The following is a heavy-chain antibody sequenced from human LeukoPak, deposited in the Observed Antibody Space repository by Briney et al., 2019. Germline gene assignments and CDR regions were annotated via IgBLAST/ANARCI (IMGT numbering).Heavy chain of an antibody. CDR2: IYYSGST. D-gene: IGHD3-22*01. CDR1: GGSISSSSYY. Sequence: SETLSLTCTVSGGSISSSSYYWSWIRQPPGKGLEWIGYIYYSGSTYYNPSLKSRVTISVDTSKNQFSLKLSSVTAADTAVYYCARFCRDYDSSGCYTFDYWGQGTLVTVSS. V-gene: IGHV4-30-4*08. J-gene: IGHJ4*02. CDR3: ARFCRDYDSSGCYTFDY.